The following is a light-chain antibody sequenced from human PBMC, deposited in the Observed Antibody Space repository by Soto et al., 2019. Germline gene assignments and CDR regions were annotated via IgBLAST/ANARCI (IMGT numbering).Light chain of an antibody. J-gene: IGLJ3*02. CDR2: EVS. CDR1: SSDVGGYNY. CDR3: SSYTSSSTHWL. V-gene: IGLV2-14*01. Sequence: QSALTQPASVSGSPGQSITISCTGTSSDVGGYNYVSWYQQHPGKAPKLMIYEVSNRPSGVSNRFSGSKSGNTASLTISGLQAEDEADYYGSSYTSSSTHWLFGGWTKLTVL.